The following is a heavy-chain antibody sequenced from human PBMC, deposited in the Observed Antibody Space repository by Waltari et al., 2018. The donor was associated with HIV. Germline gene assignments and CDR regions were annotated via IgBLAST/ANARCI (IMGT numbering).Heavy chain of an antibody. Sequence: EVQLVESGGGLVQPGGSLRLSCAASGFTFSNYDMHWVRQATGKGLEWVSGIGTAGDTYYPGSVKGRFTISRENAKNSLHLQMNSLRAWDTAVYYCVRICKLNCYYYYGMDVWGQGTTVTVSS. J-gene: IGHJ6*02. CDR3: VRICKLNCYYYYGMDV. D-gene: IGHD1-1*01. CDR1: GFTFSNYD. CDR2: IGTAGDT. V-gene: IGHV3-13*01.